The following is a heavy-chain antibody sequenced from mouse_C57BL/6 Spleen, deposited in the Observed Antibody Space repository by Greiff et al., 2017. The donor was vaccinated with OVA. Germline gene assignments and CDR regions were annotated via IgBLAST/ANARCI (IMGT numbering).Heavy chain of an antibody. CDR3: AKEGKPFYLDY. CDR1: GYTFTSYW. CDR2: IHPKSGST. J-gene: IGHJ2*01. Sequence: VQLQQPGAELVKPGASVKLSCKASGYTFTSYWMHWVKQRPGQGLEWIGMIHPKSGSTNYNEKFKSKATLTVDTSSSTAYMQLSSLTSEDSAVYYCAKEGKPFYLDYWGQGTTLTVSS. V-gene: IGHV1-64*01.